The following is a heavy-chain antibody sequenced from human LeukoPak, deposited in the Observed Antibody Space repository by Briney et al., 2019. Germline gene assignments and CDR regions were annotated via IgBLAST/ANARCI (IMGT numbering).Heavy chain of an antibody. CDR1: GGSISSYY. CDR3: VRERGHRGGNYFDY. J-gene: IGHJ4*02. D-gene: IGHD3-16*01. V-gene: IGHV4-59*01. CDR2: IYYSGST. Sequence: SETLSLTCTGSGGSISSYYWSWIRQPPGKGLEWIGYIYYSGSTNYNPSLKSRVTISVDTSKNQFSLKLSSVTAADTAVYYCVRERGHRGGNYFDYWGQGTLVTVSS.